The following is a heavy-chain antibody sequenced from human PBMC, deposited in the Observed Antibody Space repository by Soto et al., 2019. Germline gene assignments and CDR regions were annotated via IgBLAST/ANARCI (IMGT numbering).Heavy chain of an antibody. D-gene: IGHD5-18*01. J-gene: IGHJ4*02. CDR1: GFNFNTYW. CDR2: INGDGSDT. CDR3: ARGWETADPRPH. Sequence: GGSLRLSCAASGFNFNTYWMHWVRQAPGKGLEWVSRINGDGSDTMYVDSVKGRFTISRDNVKNTVYLHMSSLRAEDTAVYFCARGWETADPRPHWGQGTQVTVSS. V-gene: IGHV3-74*03.